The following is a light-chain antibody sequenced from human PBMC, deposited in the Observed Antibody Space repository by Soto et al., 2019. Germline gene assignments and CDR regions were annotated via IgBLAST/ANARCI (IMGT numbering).Light chain of an antibody. J-gene: IGKJ2*01. CDR1: QSVSSY. V-gene: IGKV3-11*01. CDR2: DES. Sequence: EIVWTQSPATLSLSPGERATLSCRASQSVSSYLAWYQQKPGQAPRLLIYDESNMATGIPARFSCSGSGTDFTLTIRSLEPEDFAVYYCQQRSNWPPYTFGQGNKLAIK. CDR3: QQRSNWPPYT.